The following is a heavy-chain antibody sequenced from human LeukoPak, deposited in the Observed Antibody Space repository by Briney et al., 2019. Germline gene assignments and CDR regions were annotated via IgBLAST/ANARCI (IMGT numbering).Heavy chain of an antibody. J-gene: IGHJ6*03. CDR1: GGSISSYY. V-gene: IGHV4-59*01. Sequence: SETLSLTCTVSGGSISSYYWSWIRQPPGKGLEWIGYIYYSGSTNYNPSLKSRVTISLDTSKKQFSLKVSSVTAADTAVYYCARGGYCYMDVWGKGTTVTVSS. CDR2: IYYSGST. CDR3: ARGGYCYMDV.